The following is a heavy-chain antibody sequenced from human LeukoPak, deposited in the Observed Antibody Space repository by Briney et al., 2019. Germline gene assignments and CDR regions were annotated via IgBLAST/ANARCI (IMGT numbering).Heavy chain of an antibody. D-gene: IGHD3-9*01. V-gene: IGHV4-59*01. J-gene: IGHJ5*02. Sequence: SETLSLTCTVSGGSISSYYWSWIRQPPGKGLEWIGYIYYSGSTNYNPSLKSRVTISVDTSKNQYSLELSSVTAADTAVYYCARRRESYDILTGYYSTRRVWFDPWGQGTLVTVSS. CDR3: ARRRESYDILTGYYSTRRVWFDP. CDR1: GGSISSYY. CDR2: IYYSGST.